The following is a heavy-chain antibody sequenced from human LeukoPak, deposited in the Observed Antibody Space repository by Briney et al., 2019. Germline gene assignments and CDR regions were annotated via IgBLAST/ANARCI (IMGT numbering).Heavy chain of an antibody. CDR1: GGSISSSSYY. J-gene: IGHJ4*02. D-gene: IGHD3-3*01. V-gene: IGHV4-39*01. CDR2: LSHSGSS. Sequence: PSETLSLTCTVSGGSISSSSYYWDWIRQPPGKGLEWIGTLSHSGSSYYNPSLKSRVTISVDTSKNQFSLNLSSVTAADTAVYYCASLRERSYYARGFDYWGQGTLVTVSS. CDR3: ASLRERSYYARGFDY.